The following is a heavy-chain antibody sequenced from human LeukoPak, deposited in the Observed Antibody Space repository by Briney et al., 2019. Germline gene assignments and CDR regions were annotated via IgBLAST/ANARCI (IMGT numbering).Heavy chain of an antibody. Sequence: GGSLRLSCAASGFTFSSYAMSWVRQAPGKGLEWVSAISGSGGSTYYADSVKGRFTISRDNSKNTLYLQMNSLRSEDTAVYYCARAQSPEWLNPRIRYYFDYWGQGTLVTVSS. CDR3: ARAQSPEWLNPRIRYYFDY. D-gene: IGHD3-3*01. CDR1: GFTFSSYA. CDR2: ISGSGGST. J-gene: IGHJ4*02. V-gene: IGHV3-23*01.